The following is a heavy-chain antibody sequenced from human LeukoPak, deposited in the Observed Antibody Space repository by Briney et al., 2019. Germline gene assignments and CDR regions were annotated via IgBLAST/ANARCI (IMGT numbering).Heavy chain of an antibody. J-gene: IGHJ4*02. D-gene: IGHD3-10*01. Sequence: PGGSLRLSCAASGFTFSSYAMSWVRQAPGKGLEWVSAISGSGGSTYYADSVKGRFTISRDNSKNTLYLQMNSPRAEDTAVYYCASPLTPRMVRGKVFDYWGQGTLVTVSS. CDR2: ISGSGGST. V-gene: IGHV3-23*01. CDR1: GFTFSSYA. CDR3: ASPLTPRMVRGKVFDY.